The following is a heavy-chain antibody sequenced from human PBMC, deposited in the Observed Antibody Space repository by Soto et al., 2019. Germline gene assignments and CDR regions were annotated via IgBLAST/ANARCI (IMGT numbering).Heavy chain of an antibody. Sequence: SETLSLTCTVSGASITSYYWSWVRQPATKGLEWIGRLYTSGSTTYNPSLKSRVTMSRDTSKNQFSLSLTSLTAADSAVYYCFRDSAATGTPYYYYYGMDVWCQGTTVTVS. J-gene: IGHJ6*02. CDR2: LYTSGST. CDR3: FRDSAATGTPYYYYYGMDV. D-gene: IGHD6-13*01. CDR1: GASITSYY. V-gene: IGHV4-4*07.